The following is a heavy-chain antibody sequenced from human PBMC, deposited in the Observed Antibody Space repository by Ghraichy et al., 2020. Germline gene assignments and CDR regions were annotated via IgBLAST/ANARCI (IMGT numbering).Heavy chain of an antibody. Sequence: ESLNISCTVSGGSISNYHWSWIRQPPGKGLEWIGYIYYSGSTNYNPSLKSRVTISVDTSKNQFSLKLSSVTAADTAVYYCARGHPSERITIFGVVIPHFDYWGQGTLVTVSS. J-gene: IGHJ4*02. V-gene: IGHV4-59*01. CDR1: GGSISNYH. CDR2: IYYSGST. CDR3: ARGHPSERITIFGVVIPHFDY. D-gene: IGHD3-3*01.